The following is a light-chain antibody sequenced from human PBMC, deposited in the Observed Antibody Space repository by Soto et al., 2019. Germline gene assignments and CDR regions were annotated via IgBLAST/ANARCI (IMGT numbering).Light chain of an antibody. Sequence: DIQMTQSPSSLSASVGDRVTITCRASQDISNFLAWFQQKPGKAPKSLIYEASNLQSGVPPKFSGSASGTDFTLTISSLQSEDFAIYFCQQYHSYPPTFGQGTKVEIK. CDR1: QDISNF. CDR2: EAS. V-gene: IGKV1-16*02. J-gene: IGKJ1*01. CDR3: QQYHSYPPT.